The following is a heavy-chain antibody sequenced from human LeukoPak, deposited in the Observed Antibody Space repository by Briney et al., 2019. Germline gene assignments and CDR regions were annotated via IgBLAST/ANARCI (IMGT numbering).Heavy chain of an antibody. CDR1: AFTFSSYG. CDR2: ISYDGSDK. D-gene: IGHD2-21*02. Sequence: GGSLRLSCAASAFTFSSYGMHWVRQAPGKGLEWVALISYDGSDKYYADSVKGRFTISRDNSKNTLYLQMNSLRADDTAVYYCAKDISGGDCPDYWGQGTLVTVSS. J-gene: IGHJ4*02. V-gene: IGHV3-30*18. CDR3: AKDISGGDCPDY.